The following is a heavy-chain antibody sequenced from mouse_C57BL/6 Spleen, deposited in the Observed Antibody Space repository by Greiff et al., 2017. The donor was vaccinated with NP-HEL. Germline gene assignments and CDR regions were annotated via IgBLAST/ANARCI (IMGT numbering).Heavy chain of an antibody. D-gene: IGHD1-1*01. J-gene: IGHJ1*03. CDR1: GYSFTGYY. CDR2: INPSTGGT. CDR3: AKPPPYGSSYGYFDV. V-gene: IGHV1-42*01. Sequence: VHVKQSGPELVKPGASVKISCKASGYSFTGYYMNWVKQSPEKSLEWIGEINPSTGGTTYNQKFKAKATLTVDKSSSTAYMQLKSLTSEDSAVYYCAKPPPYGSSYGYFDVWGTGTTVTVSS.